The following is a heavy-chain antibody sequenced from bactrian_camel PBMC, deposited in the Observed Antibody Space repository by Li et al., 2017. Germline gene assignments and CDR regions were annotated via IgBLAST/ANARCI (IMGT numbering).Heavy chain of an antibody. V-gene: IGHV3S26*01. CDR1: GYTYSSYC. J-gene: IGHJ4*01. Sequence: VQLVESGGGSVQAGGSLRLSCQRSGYTYSSYCMGWFRQAPGKSGKEREGLAAIDSDGRTSYADSVEGRFTISRDNAENILYLQMTALEPEDMALYYCAARPLAGNSPIAYDYWGQGTQVTVS. D-gene: IGHD6*01. CDR2: IDSDGRT. CDR3: AARPLAGNSPIAYDY.